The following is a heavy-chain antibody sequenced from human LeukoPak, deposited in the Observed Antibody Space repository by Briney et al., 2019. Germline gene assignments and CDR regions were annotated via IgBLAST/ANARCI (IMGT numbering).Heavy chain of an antibody. J-gene: IGHJ3*02. V-gene: IGHV4-59*11. D-gene: IGHD1-26*01. Sequence: SETLSLTCTVSGGFISSHYWSWIRQPPGKGLEWIGYVYYSGTTKYNPSLKSRVTLSADTSRNQFSLKLSSVTAADTAVYYCARVRRYSGRSDVFDIWGQGTMVTVSS. CDR3: ARVRRYSGRSDVFDI. CDR2: VYYSGTT. CDR1: GGFISSHY.